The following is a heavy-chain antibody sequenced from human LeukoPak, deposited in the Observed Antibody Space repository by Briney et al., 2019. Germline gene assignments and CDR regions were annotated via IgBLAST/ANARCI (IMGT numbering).Heavy chain of an antibody. Sequence: PGGSLRLSCGASGFTFSSYWMHWVRQAPGKGLVWVSRINNDGSSTSYADSVQGRFTISRDNSKNTLYLQMNSLRPEDTAVYYCARGLAYYYDSSAYFLDYWGQGTLVTVSS. D-gene: IGHD3-22*01. CDR2: INNDGSST. CDR3: ARGLAYYYDSSAYFLDY. CDR1: GFTFSSYW. V-gene: IGHV3-74*01. J-gene: IGHJ4*02.